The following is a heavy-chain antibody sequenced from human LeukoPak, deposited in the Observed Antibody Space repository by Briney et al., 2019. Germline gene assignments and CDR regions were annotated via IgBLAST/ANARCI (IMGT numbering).Heavy chain of an antibody. V-gene: IGHV3-23*01. CDR3: AKVRAPSGWFNSDY. Sequence: GGSLRLSCTASGFIFSTYAIHWVRQAPGKGLEWVSGISGSGDSTYYADSVKGRFTISRDNSKNTLFLQMNSLRAEDTAAYYCAKVRAPSGWFNSDYWGQGTLVTVSS. CDR2: ISGSGDST. J-gene: IGHJ4*02. D-gene: IGHD6-19*01. CDR1: GFIFSTYA.